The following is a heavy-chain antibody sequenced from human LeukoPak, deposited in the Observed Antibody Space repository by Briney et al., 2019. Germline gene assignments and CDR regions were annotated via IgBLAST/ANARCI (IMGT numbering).Heavy chain of an antibody. D-gene: IGHD5-12*01. CDR1: SESLSGYY. J-gene: IGHJ2*01. CDR3: APRNGYDYRWFFDL. Sequence: TSETLSLTCAVYSESLSGYYWSWIRQPPGKGLEWIGEINHIGGTNYNPSLKSRVTISVDTPKSQFSLKLSSVTVADTAVYYCAPRNGYDYRWFFDLWGRGTLVTVSS. V-gene: IGHV4-34*01. CDR2: INHIGGT.